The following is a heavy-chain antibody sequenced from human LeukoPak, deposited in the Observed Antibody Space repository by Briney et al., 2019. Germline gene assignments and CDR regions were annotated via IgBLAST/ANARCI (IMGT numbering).Heavy chain of an antibody. CDR3: ARDHRPGGSTVKAPAV. CDR1: GGTFSSYA. CDR2: IIPIFGTA. J-gene: IGHJ4*02. V-gene: IGHV1-69*13. Sequence: SVKVSCKASGGTFSSYAISWVRQAPGQGLEWMGGIIPIFGTANYAQKFQGRVTITADESTSTAYMELSSLRSEDTAVYYCARDHRPGGSTVKAPAVWGQGTLVTVSS. D-gene: IGHD3-16*01.